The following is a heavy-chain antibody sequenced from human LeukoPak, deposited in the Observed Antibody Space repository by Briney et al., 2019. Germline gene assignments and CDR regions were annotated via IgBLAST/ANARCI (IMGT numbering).Heavy chain of an antibody. CDR3: ARRGPRYYSMIVVVTSPNYFDY. V-gene: IGHV4-34*01. J-gene: IGHJ4*02. Sequence: SETLSLTCAVYGGSFSGYYWSWIRQPPGKGLEWIGEINHSESTNYNPSLKSRVTISVDTSKNQFSLKLSSVTAADTAVYYCARRGPRYYSMIVVVTSPNYFDYWGQGTLVTVSS. D-gene: IGHD3-22*01. CDR1: GGSFSGYY. CDR2: INHSEST.